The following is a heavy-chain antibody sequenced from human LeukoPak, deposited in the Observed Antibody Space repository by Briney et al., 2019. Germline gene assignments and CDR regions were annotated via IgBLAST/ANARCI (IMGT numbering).Heavy chain of an antibody. CDR1: GFTFSSYS. Sequence: GGSLRLSCAASGFTFSSYSMNWVRQAPGKGLEWVSSISSSSSYIYYADSVKGRFTISRDNAKNSLYLQMNSLRAEDTAVYYCARVLVVPAAIGAFDIWGQGTMVTVSS. CDR2: ISSSSSYI. J-gene: IGHJ3*02. CDR3: ARVLVVPAAIGAFDI. V-gene: IGHV3-21*01. D-gene: IGHD2-2*01.